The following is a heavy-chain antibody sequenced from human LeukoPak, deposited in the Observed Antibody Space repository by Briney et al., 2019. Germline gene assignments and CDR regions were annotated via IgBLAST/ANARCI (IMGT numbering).Heavy chain of an antibody. D-gene: IGHD2-2*01. V-gene: IGHV3-33*06. CDR1: GFTFRSYG. CDR2: IWYDGSNK. Sequence: PGGSLRLSCAASGFTFRSYGMHWVRQAPGKGLQWVAVIWYDGSNKYYADSVKGRFTISRDNSKNTLSLQMNSLRAEDTAVYYCAKLSRDCSTTSCYVDYWGQGTPVTVSS. CDR3: AKLSRDCSTTSCYVDY. J-gene: IGHJ4*02.